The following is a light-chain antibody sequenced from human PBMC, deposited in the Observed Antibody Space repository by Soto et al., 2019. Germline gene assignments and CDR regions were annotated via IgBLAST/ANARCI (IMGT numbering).Light chain of an antibody. CDR1: QSVSSSY. V-gene: IGKV3-20*01. Sequence: EIVLTQSPGTLSLSPGERATLSCRASQSVSSSYLAWYQQKPGQAPRLLIYVASSRATGIPDRFSGSGSGTAFTLTTISLEPDDFAVYYCQQYGSSPPVTFGQGTKLEIK. CDR3: QQYGSSPPVT. J-gene: IGKJ2*01. CDR2: VAS.